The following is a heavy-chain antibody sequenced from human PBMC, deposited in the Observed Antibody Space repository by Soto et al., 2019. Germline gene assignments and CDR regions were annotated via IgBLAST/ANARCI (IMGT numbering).Heavy chain of an antibody. CDR3: ARVTGSTFAFDY. CDR1: GLTFRNSA. CDR2: VSGSGGNT. Sequence: GGSLRLSCAASGLTFRNSAMNWVRQAPGKGLEWVSGVSGSGGNTFYADSVKGRFTISRDNSKNTLYLQMNSLRAEDTAVYYCARVTGSTFAFDYWGQGTLGTGSS. D-gene: IGHD3-3*02. V-gene: IGHV3-23*01. J-gene: IGHJ4*02.